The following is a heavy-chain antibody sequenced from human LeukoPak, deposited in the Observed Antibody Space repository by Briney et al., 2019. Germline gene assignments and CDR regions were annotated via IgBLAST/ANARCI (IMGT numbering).Heavy chain of an antibody. CDR1: GFTFSSYA. V-gene: IGHV3-23*01. CDR3: AKAMIVVVGVARPFDY. J-gene: IGHJ4*02. CDR2: ISGSGGST. Sequence: GGSLRLSCAASGFTFSSYAMHWVRQAPGKGLEWVSAISGSGGSTYYADSVKGRFTISRDNSKNTLYLQMNSLRAEDTAVYYCAKAMIVVVGVARPFDYWGQGTLVTVSS. D-gene: IGHD3-22*01.